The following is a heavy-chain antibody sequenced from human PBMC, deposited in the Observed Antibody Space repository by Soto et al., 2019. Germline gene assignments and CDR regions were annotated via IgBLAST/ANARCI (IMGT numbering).Heavy chain of an antibody. CDR1: CYTLTSYV. CDR2: ISAYNGNT. D-gene: IGHD6-19*01. V-gene: IGHV1-18*01. J-gene: IGHJ6*02. CDR3: ARVVATVAGPYGMDV. Sequence: ASVKVSCKASCYTLTSYVINWGRQATAQGLEWMGWISAYNGNTNFAQKLQGRVTMTTDTSTSTAYMELRSLRSDDTAVYYCARVVATVAGPYGMDVWGQGTTVTVSS.